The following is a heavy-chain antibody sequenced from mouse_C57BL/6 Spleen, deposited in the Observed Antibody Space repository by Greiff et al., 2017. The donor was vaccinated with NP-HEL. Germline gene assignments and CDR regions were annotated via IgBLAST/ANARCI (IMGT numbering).Heavy chain of an antibody. V-gene: IGHV5-9-1*02. CDR3: TRGGITTSWFAY. Sequence: EVMLVESGEGLVKPGGSLKLSCAASGFTFSSYAMSWVRQTPEKRLEWVAYISSGGDYIYYADTVKGRFTISRDNARNTLYLQMSSLKSEDTAMYYCTRGGITTSWFAYWGQGTLVTVSA. CDR2: ISSGGDYI. J-gene: IGHJ3*01. D-gene: IGHD1-1*01. CDR1: GFTFSSYA.